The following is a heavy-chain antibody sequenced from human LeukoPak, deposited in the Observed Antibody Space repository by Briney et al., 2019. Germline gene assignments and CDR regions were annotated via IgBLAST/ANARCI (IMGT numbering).Heavy chain of an antibody. D-gene: IGHD3-22*01. CDR3: ARGPAYYYDSSGYCMDY. CDR1: GGSISSGGYY. CDR2: IYYSGST. J-gene: IGHJ4*02. V-gene: IGHV4-31*03. Sequence: PSQTLSLTCTVSGGSISSGGYYWSWIRQHPGKGLEWLGYIYYSGSTYYNPSLKSRVTISVDTSKNQFSLKLSSVTAADTAVYYCARGPAYYYDSSGYCMDYWGQGTLVTVSS.